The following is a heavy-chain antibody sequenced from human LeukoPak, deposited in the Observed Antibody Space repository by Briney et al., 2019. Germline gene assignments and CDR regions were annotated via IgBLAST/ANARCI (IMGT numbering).Heavy chain of an antibody. J-gene: IGHJ4*02. CDR2: ISGSGGGT. V-gene: IGHV3-23*01. CDR3: AKDRLWFGELLYPNFDY. Sequence: GGSLRLSCAASGFTLTSYAMSWVRQAPGKGLEWVSAISGSGGGTYYADSVKGRFTISRDNSKNTLYLQMNSLRAEDTAVYYCAKDRLWFGELLYPNFDYWGQGTLVTVSS. D-gene: IGHD3-10*01. CDR1: GFTLTSYA.